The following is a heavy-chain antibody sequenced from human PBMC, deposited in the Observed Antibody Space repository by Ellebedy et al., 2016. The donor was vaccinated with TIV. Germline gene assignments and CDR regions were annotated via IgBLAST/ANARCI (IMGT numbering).Heavy chain of an antibody. D-gene: IGHD4/OR15-4a*01. J-gene: IGHJ6*02. V-gene: IGHV1-2*02. Sequence: ASVKVSCKASGYTFTDYYMHWVRQAPGQGLEWMGWINPDSGGTNLPQKFQGRVTMTRDTSVNTVYMELSRLQSDDTAVYYCARVLSGTSGMDVWGQGTTVTVS. CDR2: INPDSGGT. CDR1: GYTFTDYY. CDR3: ARVLSGTSGMDV.